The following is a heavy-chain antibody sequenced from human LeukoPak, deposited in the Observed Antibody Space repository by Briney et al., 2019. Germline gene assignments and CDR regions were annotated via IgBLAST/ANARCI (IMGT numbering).Heavy chain of an antibody. Sequence: SVKGRFIISRDNAKDSLYLQMNSLRVEDTAVYYCARSGLSRFGFWGQGTLVTVSS. V-gene: IGHV3-21*04. CDR3: ARSGLSRFGF. D-gene: IGHD2/OR15-2a*01. J-gene: IGHJ4*02.